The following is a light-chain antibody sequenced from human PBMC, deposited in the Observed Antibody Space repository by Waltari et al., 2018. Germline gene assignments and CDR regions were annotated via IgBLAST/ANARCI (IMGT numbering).Light chain of an antibody. CDR3: QSYDSSLSAV. J-gene: IGLJ3*02. Sequence: QSVLTQPPSVSGAPGQSVTISCTGSSSNIGAGYDVHWYQQLPGLAPKLLIYAFPNRPSGVSERFYCSKSGTSASLAINGLQAEDEAVYYCQSYDSSLSAVFGGGTKLTVL. CDR1: SSNIGAGYD. CDR2: AFP. V-gene: IGLV1-40*01.